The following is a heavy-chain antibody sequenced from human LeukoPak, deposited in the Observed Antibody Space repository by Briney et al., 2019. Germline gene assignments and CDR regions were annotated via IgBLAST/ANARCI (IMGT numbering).Heavy chain of an antibody. D-gene: IGHD5-18*01. V-gene: IGHV3-66*01. CDR3: ARWGYSYGIDI. CDR1: GFTVSSNY. J-gene: IGHJ3*02. Sequence: PGGSLRLSCAASGFTVSSNYMSWVRQAPGKGLEWASVIYSGGSTYYADSVKGRFTISRDNSKNTLYLQMNSLRAEDTAVYYCARWGYSYGIDIWGQGTTVTVSS. CDR2: IYSGGST.